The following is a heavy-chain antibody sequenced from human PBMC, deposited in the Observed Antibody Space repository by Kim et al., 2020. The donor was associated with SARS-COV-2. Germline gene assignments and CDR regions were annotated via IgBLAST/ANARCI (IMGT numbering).Heavy chain of an antibody. V-gene: IGHV3-23*01. J-gene: IGHJ3*02. CDR2: ISGSGETT. CDR1: GFTFDYYA. CDR3: VKGGSNCAGVRAASQI. Sequence: GGSLRLSCAASGFTFDYYAMTWVRQAPGKGLEWVSGISGSGETTYYAVSVKGRFTVSRDNSKNILFLQMNSLRAEDTALYFCVKGGSNCAGVRAASQIWGERAMWSVSS. D-gene: IGHD2-21*01.